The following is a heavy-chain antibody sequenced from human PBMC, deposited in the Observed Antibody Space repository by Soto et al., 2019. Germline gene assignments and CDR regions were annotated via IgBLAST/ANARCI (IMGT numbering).Heavy chain of an antibody. D-gene: IGHD2-15*01. CDR3: ARGGSSPRCGMDV. J-gene: IGHJ6*02. CDR2: IIPIFGTA. V-gene: IGHV1-69*13. Sequence: SVKVSCKASGGTFSSYAISWVRQAPGQGLEWMGGIIPIFGTANYAQKFQGRVTITADESTSTAYMQLSSLRSGDTAVYYFARGGSSPRCGMDVWGQGTTVTVSS. CDR1: GGTFSSYA.